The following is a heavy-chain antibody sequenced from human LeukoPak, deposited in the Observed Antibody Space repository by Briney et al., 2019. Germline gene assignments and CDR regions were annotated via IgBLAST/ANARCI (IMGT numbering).Heavy chain of an antibody. J-gene: IGHJ4*02. CDR2: ISSSSNYI. Sequence: GGSLRLSCAASGFNLSSHSMNWVRQAPGKGLEWVSSISSSSNYIYHVDSIKGRFTISRDNAKNSLYLQMNSLRAEDTAVYYCARVVNSFDYWGQGTLVTVSS. CDR3: ARVVNSFDY. V-gene: IGHV3-21*01. CDR1: GFNLSSHS. D-gene: IGHD3-22*01.